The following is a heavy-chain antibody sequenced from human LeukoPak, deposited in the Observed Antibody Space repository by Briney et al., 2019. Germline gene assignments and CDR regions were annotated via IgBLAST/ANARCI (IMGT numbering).Heavy chain of an antibody. CDR2: ISGSGGNT. J-gene: IGHJ4*02. CDR1: GFTFSSYA. CDR3: AKDHRGLLWFGELLVY. V-gene: IGHV3-23*01. Sequence: GGSLRLSCAASGFTFSSYAMSWVRQAPGKGLEWVPAISGSGGNTYYADSVKGRFTISRDNSKSTLYLQMNSLRVEDTAVYYCAKDHRGLLWFGELLVYWGQGTLVTVSS. D-gene: IGHD3-10*01.